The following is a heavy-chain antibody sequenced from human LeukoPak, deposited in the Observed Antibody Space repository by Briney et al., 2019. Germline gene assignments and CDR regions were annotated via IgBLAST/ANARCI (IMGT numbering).Heavy chain of an antibody. CDR2: IYTSGST. CDR1: GGSISSYY. D-gene: IGHD3-10*01. V-gene: IGHV4-4*07. J-gene: IGHJ6*03. Sequence: SETLSLTCTVSGGSISSYYWSWIRQPAEKGLEWIGRIYTSGSTNYNPSLKSRVAMSVDTSKNQFSLKLSSVTAADTAVYYCARDGYYYGSGSYGVRADYYYYYMDVWGKGTTVTISS. CDR3: ARDGYYYGSGSYGVRADYYYYYMDV.